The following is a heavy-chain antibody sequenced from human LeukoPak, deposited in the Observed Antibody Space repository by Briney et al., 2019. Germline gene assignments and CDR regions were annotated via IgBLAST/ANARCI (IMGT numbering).Heavy chain of an antibody. CDR3: AKGDYSGSYYFDY. CDR2: SGSGGST. V-gene: IGHV3-23*01. Sequence: PGGSLRLSCAVSGFIFSSYGMSWVRQAPGKGLEWVSVSGSGGSTYYADSVKGRFTISRDNSKNTLYLQMNSLRAEGTAVYYCAKGDYSGSYYFDYWGQGTLVTVSS. D-gene: IGHD1-26*01. CDR1: GFIFSSYG. J-gene: IGHJ4*02.